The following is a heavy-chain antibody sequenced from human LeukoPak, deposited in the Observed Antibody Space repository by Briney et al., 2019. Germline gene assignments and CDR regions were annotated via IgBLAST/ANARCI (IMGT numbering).Heavy chain of an antibody. D-gene: IGHD4-17*01. CDR2: IIPIFGTA. Sequence: GASVKVSYKASGGTFSSYAISWVRQAPGQGLEWMGRIIPIFGTANYPQKFQGRVTITTDESTSTVYMELSSLRSEDTAVYYCAIHGDYGYYYMDVWGKGTTVTVSS. J-gene: IGHJ6*03. CDR3: AIHGDYGYYYMDV. V-gene: IGHV1-69*05. CDR1: GGTFSSYA.